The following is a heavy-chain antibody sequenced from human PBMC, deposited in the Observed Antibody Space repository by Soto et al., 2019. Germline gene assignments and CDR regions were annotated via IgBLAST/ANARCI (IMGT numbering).Heavy chain of an antibody. Sequence: PSETLSLTCSFSGCSISSSYWSLIRQPPGKGLEWIGYIYSSGSTNYNPSLKSRVIISVDTSKNQFSLKLTSMTAADTAMYYCARLNYGSGSYYWFDPWGQGTLVTVSS. J-gene: IGHJ5*02. CDR1: GCSISSSY. CDR3: ARLNYGSGSYYWFDP. D-gene: IGHD3-10*01. CDR2: IYSSGST. V-gene: IGHV4-59*08.